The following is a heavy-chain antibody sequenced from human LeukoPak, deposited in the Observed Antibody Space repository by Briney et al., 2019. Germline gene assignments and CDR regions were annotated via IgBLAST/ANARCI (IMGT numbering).Heavy chain of an antibody. CDR2: ISSSGSTI. Sequence: GGALRLFCGASGFTFSDYYMSWIRQAPGKGLEGVSYISSSGSTIYYADSVKGRFTISRDNAKNSLYLQMNSLRAEDTAVYYCARWGIVATIGMDVWGQGTTVTVSS. J-gene: IGHJ6*02. CDR3: ARWGIVATIGMDV. CDR1: GFTFSDYY. D-gene: IGHD5-12*01. V-gene: IGHV3-11*01.